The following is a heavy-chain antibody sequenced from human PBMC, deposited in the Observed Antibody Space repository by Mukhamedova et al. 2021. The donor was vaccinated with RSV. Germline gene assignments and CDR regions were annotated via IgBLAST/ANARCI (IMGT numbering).Heavy chain of an antibody. V-gene: IGHV3-30-3*01. CDR3: ARGGGAGAGKGGGFDY. J-gene: IGHJ4*02. D-gene: IGHD6-13*01. CDR2: ISYDGSGN. Sequence: VISYDGSGNYFADSVKGRFSISRDNSKNTMDLQMNSLRDDDTAVYYCARGGGAGAGKGGGFDYGGRGSLATSSS.